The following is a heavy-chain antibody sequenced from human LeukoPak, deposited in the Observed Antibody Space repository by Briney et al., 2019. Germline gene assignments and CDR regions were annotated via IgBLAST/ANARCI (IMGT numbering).Heavy chain of an antibody. J-gene: IGHJ4*02. CDR2: IYSGGST. CDR1: GFTFDDYA. CDR3: ARDDLVATIRRSFDY. Sequence: GRSLRLSCAASGFTFDDYAMHWVRQVPGKGLEWVSVIYSGGSTYYADSVKGRFTISRDNSKNMLYLQMNSLRAEDTAVYYCARDDLVATIRRSFDYWGQGTLVSVSS. V-gene: IGHV3-66*01. D-gene: IGHD5-12*01.